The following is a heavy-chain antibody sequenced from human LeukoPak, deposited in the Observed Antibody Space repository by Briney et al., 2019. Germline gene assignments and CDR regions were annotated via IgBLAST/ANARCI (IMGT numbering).Heavy chain of an antibody. CDR2: ISSSSSYI. J-gene: IGHJ4*02. V-gene: IGHV3-21*01. D-gene: IGHD2-2*01. CDR3: ARLRSTSYYFDY. Sequence: GGSLRLSCAASGFTFSSYSMNWVRQAPGKGLEWVSSISSSSSYIYYADSVKGRFTISRGNAENSLYLQMNSLRAEDTAVYYCARLRSTSYYFDYWGQGTLVTVSS. CDR1: GFTFSSYS.